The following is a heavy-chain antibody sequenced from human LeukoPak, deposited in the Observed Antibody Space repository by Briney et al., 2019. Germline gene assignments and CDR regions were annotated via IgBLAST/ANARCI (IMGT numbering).Heavy chain of an antibody. CDR1: GYTFTSYG. V-gene: IGHV1-18*01. J-gene: IGHJ4*02. Sequence: ASVKVSCKASGYTFTSYGISWVRQAPGQGLEWMGWISPNTGDTVSAQKLQDRVTMTTDTSTSTAFMELRSLRFDDTAVYFCARAPSGTAFGPGDYWGQGTLVTVSS. CDR2: ISPNTGDT. CDR3: ARAPSGTAFGPGDY. D-gene: IGHD3-3*02.